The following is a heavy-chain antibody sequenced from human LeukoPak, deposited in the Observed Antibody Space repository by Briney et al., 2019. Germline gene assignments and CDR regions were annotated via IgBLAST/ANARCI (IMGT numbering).Heavy chain of an antibody. D-gene: IGHD6-6*01. Sequence: PSETLSLTCTVSGGSISSHYWSWIRQPPGKGLEWIGYIYYSGSTNYNPSLKSRVTISVDTSKNQFSLKLSSVTAADTAVYYCARVNEYSSSSFIFGFDYWGQGTLVIVSS. V-gene: IGHV4-59*11. CDR1: GGSISSHY. J-gene: IGHJ4*02. CDR2: IYYSGST. CDR3: ARVNEYSSSSFIFGFDY.